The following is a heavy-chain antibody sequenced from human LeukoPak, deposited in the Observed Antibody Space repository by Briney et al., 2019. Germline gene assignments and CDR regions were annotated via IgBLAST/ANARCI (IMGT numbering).Heavy chain of an antibody. CDR1: GYTFTDYY. CDR3: ARGRNIEMTTMSGGSDY. V-gene: IGHV1-2*02. D-gene: IGHD5-24*01. CDR2: LNPNSGDT. Sequence: ASVKVSCKASGYTFTDYYMHWVRQAPGQGLEWMGWLNPNSGDTNYAQKFQGRVSMTRDSSISAAYMDLSDLRSDDTAVYSCARGRNIEMTTMSGGSDYWGQGTLVTVSS. J-gene: IGHJ4*02.